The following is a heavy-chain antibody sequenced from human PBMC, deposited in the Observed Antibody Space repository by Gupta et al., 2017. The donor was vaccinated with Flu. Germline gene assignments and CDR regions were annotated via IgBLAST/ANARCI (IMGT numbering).Heavy chain of an antibody. V-gene: IGHV3-48*02. J-gene: IGHJ5*02. Sequence: ASGISFRSKSMDRGRQAPANGLEWMSDKNTTRTTVDHSDAVKGRFNISIDKDKNSLFLQMSSLRDEDTGVYYYAADQSCVVIGLDIWGQGTLVTVSS. CDR2: KNTTRTTV. CDR1: GISFRSKS. D-gene: IGHD2-2*01. CDR3: AADQSCVVIGLDI.